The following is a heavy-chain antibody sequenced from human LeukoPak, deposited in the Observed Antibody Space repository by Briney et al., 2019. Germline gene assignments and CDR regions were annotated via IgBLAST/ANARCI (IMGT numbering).Heavy chain of an antibody. J-gene: IGHJ3*02. Sequence: ASVKVSCKASGYTFTGHYMHWVRQAPGKGLEWMGGFDPEDGETIYAQKFQGRVTMTEDTSTDTAYMELSSLRSEDTAVYYCTMVRGVIYAFDIWGQGTMVTVSS. V-gene: IGHV1-24*01. D-gene: IGHD3-10*01. CDR3: TMVRGVIYAFDI. CDR1: GYTFTGHY. CDR2: FDPEDGET.